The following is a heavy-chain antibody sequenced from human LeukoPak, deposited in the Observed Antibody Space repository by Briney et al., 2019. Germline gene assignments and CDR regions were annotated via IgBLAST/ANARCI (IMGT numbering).Heavy chain of an antibody. Sequence: AGTLSLTCTVPGGSISSYDWSWIRQPPGKGLEWIGYIYYSGSTNYNPSLKSRVTISVDTSKNQFSLKLSSVTAADTAVYYCARGSEDGSGSYYKGPMDYYYMDVWGKGTTVTVSS. CDR1: GGSISSYD. CDR2: IYYSGST. CDR3: ARGSEDGSGSYYKGPMDYYYMDV. J-gene: IGHJ6*03. V-gene: IGHV4-59*01. D-gene: IGHD3-10*01.